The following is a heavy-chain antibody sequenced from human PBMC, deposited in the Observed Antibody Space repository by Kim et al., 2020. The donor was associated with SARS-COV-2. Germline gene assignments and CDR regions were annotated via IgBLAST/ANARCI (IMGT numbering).Heavy chain of an antibody. CDR1: GFTVSSNY. V-gene: IGHV3-66*02. Sequence: GGSLRLSCAASGFTVSSNYMSWVRQAPGKGLEWVSVIYSGGSTYYADSVKGRFTISRDNSKNTLYLQMNSLRAEDTAVYYCARWLARPVVTKQRMDVWGQGTTVTVSS. D-gene: IGHD2-21*02. J-gene: IGHJ6*02. CDR3: ARWLARPVVTKQRMDV. CDR2: IYSGGST.